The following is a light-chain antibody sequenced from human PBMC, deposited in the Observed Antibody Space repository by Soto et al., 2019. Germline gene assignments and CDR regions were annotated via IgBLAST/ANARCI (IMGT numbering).Light chain of an antibody. V-gene: IGKV3-11*01. CDR1: QSVSSS. CDR3: QQRSSSIT. CDR2: DAS. J-gene: IGKJ5*01. Sequence: EIVLTQSPVTLSLSPGERATLSCRASQSVSSSLAWYQQKPGQAPRLLIYDASNTPTGIPARFSGSGSGTDFTLTISSLEPEDFAIYYCQQRSSSITFGQGTRLETK.